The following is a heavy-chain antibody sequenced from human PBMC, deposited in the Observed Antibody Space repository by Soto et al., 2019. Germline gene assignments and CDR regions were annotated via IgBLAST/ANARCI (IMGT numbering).Heavy chain of an antibody. J-gene: IGHJ5*02. V-gene: IGHV3-9*01. D-gene: IGHD3-22*01. Sequence: EVQLVESGGGLVQPGRSLRLSCAASGFTFDDYAMHWVRQAPGKGLEWVSGISWNSGSIGYADSVKGRFTISRDNAKNSLYLQMNSLRAEDTALYYCAKDLSMIVGSRFAPWGQGTLVTVSS. CDR3: AKDLSMIVGSRFAP. CDR1: GFTFDDYA. CDR2: ISWNSGSI.